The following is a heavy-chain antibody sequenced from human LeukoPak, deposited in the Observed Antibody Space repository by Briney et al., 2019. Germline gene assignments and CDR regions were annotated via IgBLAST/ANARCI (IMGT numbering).Heavy chain of an antibody. D-gene: IGHD3-16*01. V-gene: IGHV3-74*01. Sequence: GGSLRLSCVASGFTFSNYWMHWVRQAAGKGLMWAARISYDGSSADHADSVKGRFTISRDNAKNTLYLQMNSLRVEDTGVYYCARRRTIGDYDYWGQGTLVTVSS. CDR2: ISYDGSSA. CDR1: GFTFSNYW. CDR3: ARRRTIGDYDY. J-gene: IGHJ4*02.